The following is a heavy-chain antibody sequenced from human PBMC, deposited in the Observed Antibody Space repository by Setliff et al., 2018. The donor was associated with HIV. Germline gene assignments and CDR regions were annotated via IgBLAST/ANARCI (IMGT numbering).Heavy chain of an antibody. D-gene: IGHD3-22*01. Sequence: ASVKVSCKASGYTFTGHYLHWVRQAPGQGLEWLGWVNPNSGGTNYAQKFEGRVTLTRDTSIRTAYMELSRLRSDDTAVYYCARGYYDTTGSYYRSWYFDLWGRGTLVTVSS. J-gene: IGHJ2*01. V-gene: IGHV1-2*02. CDR2: VNPNSGGT. CDR1: GYTFTGHY. CDR3: ARGYYDTTGSYYRSWYFDL.